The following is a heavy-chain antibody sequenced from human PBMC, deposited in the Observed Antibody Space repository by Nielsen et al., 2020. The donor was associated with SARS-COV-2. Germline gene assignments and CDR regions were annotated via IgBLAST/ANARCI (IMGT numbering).Heavy chain of an antibody. CDR2: VYHSGAT. CDR3: ARVADSYGYPFDY. V-gene: IGHV4-4*02. Sequence: GSLRLSCAVFGGSVNTHAWWSWVRQAPGKGLEWIGEVYHSGATNYNPSLRSRVTLSMDKSRNQFSLKMTAVTAADTAVYYCARVADSYGYPFDYWGQGTLVTVSS. J-gene: IGHJ4*02. D-gene: IGHD5-18*01. CDR1: GGSVNTHAW.